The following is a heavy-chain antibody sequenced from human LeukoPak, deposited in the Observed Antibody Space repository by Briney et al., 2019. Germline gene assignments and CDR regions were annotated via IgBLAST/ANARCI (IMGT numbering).Heavy chain of an antibody. V-gene: IGHV3-48*04. D-gene: IGHD6-13*01. CDR3: ASGLAAAGKGGDY. CDR1: GFTFSSYS. Sequence: GGSLRLSCAASGFTFSSYSMNWVRKAPGKGLEWVSYISSSSSTIYYADSVKGRFTISRDNAKNSLYLQMNSLRAEDTAVYYCASGLAAAGKGGDYWGQGTLVTVSS. CDR2: ISSSSSTI. J-gene: IGHJ4*02.